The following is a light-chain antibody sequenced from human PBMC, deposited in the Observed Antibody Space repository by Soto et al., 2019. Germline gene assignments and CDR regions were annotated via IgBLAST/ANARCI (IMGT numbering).Light chain of an antibody. V-gene: IGKV3D-15*01. CDR3: QQYNNWPAIT. Sequence: EVVMTQSPTTLSVSPGERATLSSRVSQRVISNLAWYQQKPGQAPRLIXYGASTRVTGIPATFSGSGSGTELALTISSLQSEDFAIYYCQQYNNWPAITVGQGTRLEIK. CDR1: QRVISN. J-gene: IGKJ5*01. CDR2: GAS.